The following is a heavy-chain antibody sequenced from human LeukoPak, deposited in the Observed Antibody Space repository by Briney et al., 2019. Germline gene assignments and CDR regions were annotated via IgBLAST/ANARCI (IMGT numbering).Heavy chain of an antibody. V-gene: IGHV3-9*01. D-gene: IGHD3-10*01. J-gene: IGHJ4*02. Sequence: PGGSLRLSCAASGFTFDDYAMHWVRQAPGKGLEWVSSISWNSDTVAYADSVKGRFIISRDNADNSLFLQANSLRAEDTALYYCARGWFGEYPYYFDYWGQGTLVTVSS. CDR2: ISWNSDTV. CDR3: ARGWFGEYPYYFDY. CDR1: GFTFDDYA.